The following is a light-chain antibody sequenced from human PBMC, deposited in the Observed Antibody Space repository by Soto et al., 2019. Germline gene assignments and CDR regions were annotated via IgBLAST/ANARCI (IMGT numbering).Light chain of an antibody. CDR3: QQRSSWPLT. J-gene: IGKJ4*01. CDR2: DAS. Sequence: EIVLTQSPATLSLSPGERATLSCRASQSVRSYLAWYQQKPGQAPRLLIYDASNRATGIPARFSVSGSATDFTLTISSLEPEEFAVYYCQQRSSWPLTFGGGTKVEIK. V-gene: IGKV3-11*01. CDR1: QSVRSY.